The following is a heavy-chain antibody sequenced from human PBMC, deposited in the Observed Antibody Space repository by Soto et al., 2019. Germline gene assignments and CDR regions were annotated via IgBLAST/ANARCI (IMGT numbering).Heavy chain of an antibody. D-gene: IGHD3-10*02. CDR1: GGNFNTYG. CDR2: IIPLLGTP. CDR3: ARLHLPMADVGAVLDS. J-gene: IGHJ5*01. V-gene: IGHV1-69*01. Sequence: QVQLVQSGAETMKSGSSVKVSCKVSGGNFNTYGIGWGRQAPGQGLEWMGEIIPLLGTPNYAQRFQDRLTISADESTTTAYMELSSLRSEDSAVYFCARLHLPMADVGAVLDSWGQGTQVTVSS.